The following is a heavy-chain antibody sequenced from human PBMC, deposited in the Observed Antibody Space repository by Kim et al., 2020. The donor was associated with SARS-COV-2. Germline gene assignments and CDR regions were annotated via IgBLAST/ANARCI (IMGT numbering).Heavy chain of an antibody. Sequence: GGSLRLSCAASGFTFRSYSMIWVRQAPGKGLEWVSSISGNSKYIYYADSVRGRFTISRDNTKNSLFLQMNNLRAEDAALYYCATPMGFWGQGTLVTVSS. CDR2: ISGNSKYI. J-gene: IGHJ1*01. V-gene: IGHV3-21*01. CDR3: ATPMGF. CDR1: GFTFRSYS.